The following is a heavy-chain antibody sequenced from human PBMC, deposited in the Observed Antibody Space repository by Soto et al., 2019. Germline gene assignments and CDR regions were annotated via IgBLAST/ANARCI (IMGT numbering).Heavy chain of an antibody. V-gene: IGHV4-39*02. Sequence: KPSETLSLTCTVSGGSISSSSYYWGWIRQPPGEGLEWIGSVYYSGTTFYKPSLKSRLAISLDTSKNQFSLRLSSVTAADTAIYYCARDGRYTNSAILWGPGILVTVSS. D-gene: IGHD4-4*01. CDR1: GGSISSSSYY. CDR3: ARDGRYTNSAIL. J-gene: IGHJ4*02. CDR2: VYYSGTT.